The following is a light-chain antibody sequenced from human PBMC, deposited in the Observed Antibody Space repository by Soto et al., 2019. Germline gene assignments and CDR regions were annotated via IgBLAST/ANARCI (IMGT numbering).Light chain of an antibody. CDR3: QQYNTYSYT. CDR1: QGIANE. V-gene: IGKV1-5*03. J-gene: IGKJ2*01. CDR2: KAS. Sequence: IQMTQSPSSLSASVGDRVTITCRASQGIANELGWYQQKPGTAPQLLIYKASTLESGVPSRFSGSGSGTEFTLTISSLQPDDFETYYCQQYNTYSYTFGQGTKVDIK.